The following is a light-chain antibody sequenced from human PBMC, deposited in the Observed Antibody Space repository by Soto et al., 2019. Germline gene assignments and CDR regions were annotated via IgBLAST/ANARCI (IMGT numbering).Light chain of an antibody. CDR3: QQTCSAPPT. CDR1: QIISTY. J-gene: IGKJ1*01. V-gene: IGKV1-39*01. Sequence: DIQMTQSPSSLSASVGDRVTITCRASQIISTYLNWYQQRAGLAPRILIYAASSLQSGVPPRFSGSGSGTDFTLTISRLQPEDFATYFCQQTCSAPPTFGQGTKVEIK. CDR2: AAS.